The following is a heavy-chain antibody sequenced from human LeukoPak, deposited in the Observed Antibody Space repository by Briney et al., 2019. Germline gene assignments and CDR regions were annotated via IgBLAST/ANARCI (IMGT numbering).Heavy chain of an antibody. D-gene: IGHD1-26*01. V-gene: IGHV3-21*06. CDR3: ARDPTYYLRYGYFDS. J-gene: IGHJ4*02. Sequence: GGSPRLSCAASGFTFSTSAMNWVRQAPGKGLGWVSSINNVRSHIYYADSVRSRFTISRDNANNVLYLQMNSLRAEDTAVYYCARDPTYYLRYGYFDSWGQGTLVTVSS. CDR1: GFTFSTSA. CDR2: INNVRSHI.